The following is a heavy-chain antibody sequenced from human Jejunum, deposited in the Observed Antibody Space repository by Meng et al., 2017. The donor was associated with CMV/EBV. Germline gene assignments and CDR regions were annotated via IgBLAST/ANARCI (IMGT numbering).Heavy chain of an antibody. Sequence: QVHREEAGPGLVRPSETLSLTWPVSGGSISGYYWNWIRQPAGKGLEWIGLVYMSGSTNYNPSLRSRVAMSVDTSKTQFSLRLTSVTAADTAVYYCARDRMAAPGAFEYWGQGTLVTVSS. J-gene: IGHJ4*02. CDR2: VYMSGST. CDR3: ARDRMAAPGAFEY. V-gene: IGHV4-4*07. CDR1: GGSISGYY. D-gene: IGHD6-13*01.